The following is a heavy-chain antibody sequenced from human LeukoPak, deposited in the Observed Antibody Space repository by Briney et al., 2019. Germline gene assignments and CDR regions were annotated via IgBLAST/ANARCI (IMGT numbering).Heavy chain of an antibody. CDR1: GGSVSSGSYY. J-gene: IGHJ4*02. D-gene: IGHD6-13*01. V-gene: IGHV4-61*01. Sequence: PSETLSLTCTVSGGSVSSGSYYWSWIRQPPGKGLEWIGYIYYSGSTNYNPSLKSRVTISVGTSKNQFSLKLSSVTAADTAVYYCARYPGGSSWYVGLFDYWGQGTLVTVSS. CDR2: IYYSGST. CDR3: ARYPGGSSWYVGLFDY.